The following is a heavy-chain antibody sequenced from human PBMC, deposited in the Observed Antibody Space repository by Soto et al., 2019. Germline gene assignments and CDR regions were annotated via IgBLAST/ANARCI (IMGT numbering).Heavy chain of an antibody. J-gene: IGHJ6*04. D-gene: IGHD2-2*02. CDR3: ARVSIACPSSSCYNHYYYSLDV. Sequence: PSETLSLTCTVSWGSIRSDNFFWSWIRQPPGEGLEWIGYIYYRGSTYYNPSLESRLTLLVDTSKNQFSLKLRSVTAADTAVYYCARVSIACPSSSCYNHYYYSLDVWGKGTTVTVSS. CDR1: WGSIRSDNFF. V-gene: IGHV4-30-4*01. CDR2: IYYRGST.